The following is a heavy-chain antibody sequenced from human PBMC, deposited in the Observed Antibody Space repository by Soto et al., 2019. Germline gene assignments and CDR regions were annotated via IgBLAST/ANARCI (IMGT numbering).Heavy chain of an antibody. J-gene: IGHJ5*02. CDR2: INPNSGGT. D-gene: IGHD2-15*01. CDR1: GYTFTGYY. CDR3: AAQMKLGYCSGGSCYTGFDP. Sequence: GASVKVSCKASGYTFTGYYMHWVRQAPGQGLEWMGWINPNSGGTNYAQKFQGWVTMTRDTSISTAYMELSRLRSDDTAVYYCAAQMKLGYCSGGSCYTGFDPWGQGTLVTVSS. V-gene: IGHV1-2*04.